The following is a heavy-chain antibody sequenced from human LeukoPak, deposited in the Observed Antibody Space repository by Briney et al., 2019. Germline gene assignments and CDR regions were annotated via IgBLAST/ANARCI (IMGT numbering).Heavy chain of an antibody. CDR3: ASDYLGFGESGFDY. J-gene: IGHJ4*02. CDR1: GFSFSDHN. CDR2: ISSRSNYI. Sequence: GGSLRLSCAVSGFSFSDHNLNWVRQAPGKGLEWVASISSRSNYIYYADSLKGRVTVSRDNARNSVFLQMTSLRAEDTAVYYCASDYLGFGESGFDYWGQGTQVIVSS. V-gene: IGHV3-21*01. D-gene: IGHD3-10*01.